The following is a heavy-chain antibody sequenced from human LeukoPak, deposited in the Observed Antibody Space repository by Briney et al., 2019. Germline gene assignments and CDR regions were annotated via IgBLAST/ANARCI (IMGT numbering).Heavy chain of an antibody. CDR3: STTYYYDSSEGY. CDR2: IKSKTDGGTT. D-gene: IGHD3-22*01. J-gene: IGHJ4*02. V-gene: IGHV3-15*07. Sequence: TGGSLRLSCAASGFTFSNAWMNWVRQAPGKGLEWVGRIKSKTDGGTTDYAAPVKGRFTISRDDSKNTLYLQMNSLKTEDTAVYYCSTTYYYDSSEGYWGQGTLVTVSS. CDR1: GFTFSNAW.